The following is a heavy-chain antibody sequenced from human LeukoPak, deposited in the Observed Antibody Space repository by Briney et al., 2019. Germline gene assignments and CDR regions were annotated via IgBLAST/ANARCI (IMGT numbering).Heavy chain of an antibody. V-gene: IGHV3-48*01. Sequence: GGSLRLSCAASGFTFSSYSMNWVRQAPGKGLEWVSYISSSSSTIYYADSVKGRFTISRDNAKNSLYLQMNSLRAEDTAVYYCAKDRARRDYVEAALFDYWGQGTLVTVSS. CDR1: GFTFSSYS. D-gene: IGHD4-17*01. CDR3: AKDRARRDYVEAALFDY. CDR2: ISSSSSTI. J-gene: IGHJ4*02.